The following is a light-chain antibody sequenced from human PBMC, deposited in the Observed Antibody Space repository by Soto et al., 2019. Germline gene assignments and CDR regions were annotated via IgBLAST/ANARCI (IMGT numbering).Light chain of an antibody. CDR2: GAS. V-gene: IGKV3-20*01. J-gene: IGKJ1*01. CDR3: QQYGSSGT. CDR1: QSVSNNY. Sequence: EIVFTQSPGTLSLSAGERATLSCRASQSVSNNYLAWYQQKPGQAPRLLIYGASNSATGIPDRFSGSGSGTDFTLTISRLEPEDFAVYYCQQYGSSGTFGQGNKVDSK.